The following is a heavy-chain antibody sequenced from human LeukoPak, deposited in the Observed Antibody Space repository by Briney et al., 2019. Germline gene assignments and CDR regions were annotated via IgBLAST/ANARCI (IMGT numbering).Heavy chain of an antibody. CDR3: ARGFRGDNFDY. CDR2: IHYSGST. CDR1: GYSISSAFY. V-gene: IGHV4-38-2*01. J-gene: IGHJ4*02. D-gene: IGHD7-27*01. Sequence: SETLSLTCAVSGYSISSAFYWGWIRQSPGKGLEWIGTIHYSGSTSYNPSLKSRVTISVDTSKNQFSLKLRSVTAADTAVYYCARGFRGDNFDYWGQGTLVSVSS.